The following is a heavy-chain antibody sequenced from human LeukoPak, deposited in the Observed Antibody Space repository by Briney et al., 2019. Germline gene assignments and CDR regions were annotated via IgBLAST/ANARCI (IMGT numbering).Heavy chain of an antibody. CDR3: ARGRYARMVAVAVFDY. Sequence: PSETLSLTCSISGGSISTYYWSWIRQPPGKGLEWIGEINHSGSTNYNPSLKSRVTISVDTSKNQFSLKLSSVTAADTAVYYCARGRYARMVAVAVFDYWGQGTLVTVSS. V-gene: IGHV4-34*01. D-gene: IGHD6-19*01. CDR2: INHSGST. J-gene: IGHJ4*02. CDR1: GGSISTYY.